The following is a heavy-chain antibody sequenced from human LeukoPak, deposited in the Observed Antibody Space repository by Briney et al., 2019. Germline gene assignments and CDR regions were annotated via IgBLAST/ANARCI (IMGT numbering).Heavy chain of an antibody. V-gene: IGHV4-39*01. CDR3: ARRDNWNYGSWFDP. Sequence: SVTLSLTCTVSGGSISSSSYYWGWIRQPPGKGLEWIGSIYYSGSTYYNPSLKSRVTISVDTSKNQFSLKLSSVTAADTAVYYCARRDNWNYGSWFDPWGQGTLVTVSS. J-gene: IGHJ5*02. CDR1: GGSISSSSYY. D-gene: IGHD1-7*01. CDR2: IYYSGST.